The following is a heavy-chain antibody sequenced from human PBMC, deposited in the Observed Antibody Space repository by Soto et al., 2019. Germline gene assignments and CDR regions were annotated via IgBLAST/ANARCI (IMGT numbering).Heavy chain of an antibody. D-gene: IGHD3-3*01. CDR2: ISGSGGST. J-gene: IGHJ4*02. V-gene: IGHV3-23*01. Sequence: GGSLRLSCAASGFTFSSYAMSWVRQAPGKGLEWVSAISGSGGSTYYADSVKGRFTISRDNSKNTLYLQMNSLRAEDTAVYYCAKATDYRPPRHYDFRYSPHDYWGQGTLVTVSS. CDR1: GFTFSSYA. CDR3: AKATDYRPPRHYDFRYSPHDY.